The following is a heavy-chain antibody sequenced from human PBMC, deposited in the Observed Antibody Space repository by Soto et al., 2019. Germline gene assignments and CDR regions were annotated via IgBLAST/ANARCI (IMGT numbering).Heavy chain of an antibody. V-gene: IGHV1-18*01. CDR3: ARGGYYDNTWGKLRHYGLDV. CDR1: GYTFIRYG. D-gene: IGHD3-16*01. CDR2: ISPYNDYT. Sequence: ASVKVSCKASGYTFIRYGITWVRQAPGKGVEGRGWISPYNDYTIYAHNLQGRVTMPTDTSTRTVYLDLRSLKSDAPAVYYCARGGYYDNTWGKLRHYGLDVWGQGTSVTVSS. J-gene: IGHJ6*02.